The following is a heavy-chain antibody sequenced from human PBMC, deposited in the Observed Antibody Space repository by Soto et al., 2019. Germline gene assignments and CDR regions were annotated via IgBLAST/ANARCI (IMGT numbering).Heavy chain of an antibody. D-gene: IGHD5-18*01. Sequence: SETPSLTCTVPGGSIRSYYWTWIRQPPGKGLEWLGYIFYSGSTFYNPSLKSRVTISIHTSKSQFSLQLTSVTAADTAVYYCARGAADTAMVDSWGQGTLVTVSS. CDR3: ARGAADTAMVDS. CDR1: GGSIRSYY. J-gene: IGHJ4*02. V-gene: IGHV4-59*01. CDR2: IFYSGST.